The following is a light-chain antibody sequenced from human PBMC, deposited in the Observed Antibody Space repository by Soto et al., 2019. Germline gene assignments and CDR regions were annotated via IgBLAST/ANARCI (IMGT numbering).Light chain of an antibody. CDR2: DAS. CDR3: QQRSNWPRT. J-gene: IGKJ1*01. Sequence: IVLTPSPATLPLSPGERATLSCRASQSVSSYLAWYQQKPGQAPRLLIYDASNRATGIPARFSSSGSGTDFTLTISSLEPEDFAVYYCQQRSNWPRTFGEGTKVEIK. V-gene: IGKV3-11*01. CDR1: QSVSSY.